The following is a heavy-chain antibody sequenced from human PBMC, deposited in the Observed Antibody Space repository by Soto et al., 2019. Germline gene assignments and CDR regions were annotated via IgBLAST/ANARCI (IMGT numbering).Heavy chain of an antibody. V-gene: IGHV2-5*02. D-gene: IGHD2-15*01. CDR3: AHRQRTVVVGAPFDL. CDR2: IYWDEDT. Sequence: QITLRESGPTLVQPTQTLTLTCTLSGVSLSTSGEGVGWIRQPPGKALEWLALIYWDEDTRFSPSLKSRLAITRDISKNQVIMTMTDMAPEDTAIYYCAHRQRTVVVGAPFDLWGQGSQVTVSS. J-gene: IGHJ4*02. CDR1: GVSLSTSGEG.